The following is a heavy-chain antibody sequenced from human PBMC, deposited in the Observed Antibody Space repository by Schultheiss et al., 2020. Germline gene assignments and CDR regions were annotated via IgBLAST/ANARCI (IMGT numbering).Heavy chain of an antibody. Sequence: GGSLRLSCAASGLSLSSTAMSWVRQSPGKGLEWVSATNDDGRTYYADSVKGRFTISRDNSKNTLYLQMNSLRSDDTAVYYCARDIGWWLAPNDAFDIWGQGTMVTVSS. CDR1: GLSLSSTA. D-gene: IGHD6-19*01. J-gene: IGHJ3*02. CDR2: TNDDGRT. CDR3: ARDIGWWLAPNDAFDI. V-gene: IGHV3-53*05.